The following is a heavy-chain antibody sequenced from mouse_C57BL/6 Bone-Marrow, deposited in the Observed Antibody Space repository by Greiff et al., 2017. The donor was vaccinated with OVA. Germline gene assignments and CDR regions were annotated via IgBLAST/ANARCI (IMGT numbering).Heavy chain of an antibody. J-gene: IGHJ4*01. CDR3: ARQRDSFYAMDY. CDR1: GFTFSSYG. Sequence: EVQGVESGGDLVKPGGSLKLSCAASGFTFSSYGMSWVRQTPDKRLEWVGTISSGGSYTYYTDSVKGRFTISRDNAKNTLYLQMSSLKSEDTAMYYCARQRDSFYAMDYWGQGTSVTVSS. CDR2: ISSGGSYT. V-gene: IGHV5-6*01.